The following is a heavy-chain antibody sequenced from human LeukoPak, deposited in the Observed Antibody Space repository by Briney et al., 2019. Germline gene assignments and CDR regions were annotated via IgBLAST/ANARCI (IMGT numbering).Heavy chain of an antibody. J-gene: IGHJ5*02. CDR1: GYTFTSYA. Sequence: ASVKASCKASGYTFTSYAMNWVRQAPGQGLEWMGWINTNTGNPAYAQGFTGRFVFSLDTSVSTAYLQISSLKAEDTAVYYCARDCYDFWSGYLETENWFDPWGQGTLVTVSS. CDR2: INTNTGNP. D-gene: IGHD3-3*01. CDR3: ARDCYDFWSGYLETENWFDP. V-gene: IGHV7-4-1*02.